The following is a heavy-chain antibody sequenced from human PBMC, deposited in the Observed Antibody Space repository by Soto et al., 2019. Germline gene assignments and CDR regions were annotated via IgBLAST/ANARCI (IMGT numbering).Heavy chain of an antibody. CDR1: GFTFSSYW. V-gene: IGHV3-7*01. Sequence: GGSLRLSCAASGFTFSSYWMSWVRQAPGKGLEWVANIKQDGSEKYYVDSVKGRFTISRDNAKNSLYLQMNSLRAEDTAVYYCARDLAVGGTTVPEHYFDYWGQGTLVTVSS. CDR3: ARDLAVGGTTVPEHYFDY. D-gene: IGHD1-7*01. J-gene: IGHJ4*02. CDR2: IKQDGSEK.